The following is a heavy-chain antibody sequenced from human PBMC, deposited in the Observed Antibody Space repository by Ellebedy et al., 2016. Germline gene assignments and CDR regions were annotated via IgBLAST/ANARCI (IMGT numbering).Heavy chain of an antibody. CDR1: GGSISTRTYF. CDR2: ISYSGST. Sequence: SETLSLTCTVSGGSISTRTYFWGWIRQSPGKGLEWIGSISYSGSTDYAPSLKSRVNISVDPSRNQFSLRLSSVTAADTSVYFCATKIAVAGGIEHWGQGTLVTVAS. V-gene: IGHV4-39*01. CDR3: ATKIAVAGGIEH. J-gene: IGHJ5*02. D-gene: IGHD6-19*01.